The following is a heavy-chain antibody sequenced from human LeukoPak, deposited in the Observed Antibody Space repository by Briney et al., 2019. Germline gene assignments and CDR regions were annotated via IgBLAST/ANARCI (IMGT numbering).Heavy chain of an antibody. J-gene: IGHJ4*02. CDR2: ISYDGSSK. CDR3: AKGGHYYDSSGYFY. V-gene: IGHV3-30*18. D-gene: IGHD3-22*01. Sequence: GRSLRLSCAASGFTFSSYGMHWVRQAPGKGLEWVAVISYDGSSKYYADSVKGRFTISRDNSKNTLYLQMNSLRAEDTAVYYCAKGGHYYDSSGYFYWGQGTLVTVSS. CDR1: GFTFSSYG.